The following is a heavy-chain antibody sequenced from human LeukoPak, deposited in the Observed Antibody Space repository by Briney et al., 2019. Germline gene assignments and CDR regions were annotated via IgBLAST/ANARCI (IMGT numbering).Heavy chain of an antibody. CDR1: GYTFTSYA. D-gene: IGHD6-13*01. V-gene: IGHV7-4-1*02. J-gene: IGHJ4*02. CDR3: AIHSSSHDFDY. Sequence: VASVKVSCKASGYTFTSYAMNWVRQAPGQGLEWMGWINTNTGNPTYAQGFTGRFVFSLDTSVSTAYLQISSLKAEDTAVYYCAIHSSSHDFDYWGQGTLVTVSS. CDR2: INTNTGNP.